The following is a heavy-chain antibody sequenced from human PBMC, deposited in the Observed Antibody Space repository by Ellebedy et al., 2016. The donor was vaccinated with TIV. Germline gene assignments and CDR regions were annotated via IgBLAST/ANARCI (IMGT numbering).Heavy chain of an antibody. CDR2: MNGDGSVS. Sequence: GESLKISXVGSGFSFSNSWIHWVRQAPGRGLVWVSRMNGDGSVSNYADSVKGRFTISRDNAKNALFLQMNSLRAEDTALYYCAKCTSGWPNYFDYWGQGALVTVSS. V-gene: IGHV3-74*01. CDR1: GFSFSNSW. CDR3: AKCTSGWPNYFDY. D-gene: IGHD6-19*01. J-gene: IGHJ4*02.